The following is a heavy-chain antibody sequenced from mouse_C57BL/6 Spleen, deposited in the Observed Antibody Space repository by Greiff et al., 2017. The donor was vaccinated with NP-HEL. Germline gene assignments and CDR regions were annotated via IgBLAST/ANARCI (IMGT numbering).Heavy chain of an antibody. Sequence: QVQLQQPGAELVKPGASVKLSCKASGYTFPSYWMQWVKQRPGQGLEWIGEIDPSDSYTNYNQKFKGKATLTVDTSSSTAYMQLSSLTSEDSAVYYCARPYYYGSSSWCAYWGQGTLVTVSA. D-gene: IGHD1-1*01. CDR1: GYTFPSYW. J-gene: IGHJ3*01. CDR2: IDPSDSYT. CDR3: ARPYYYGSSSWCAY. V-gene: IGHV1-50*01.